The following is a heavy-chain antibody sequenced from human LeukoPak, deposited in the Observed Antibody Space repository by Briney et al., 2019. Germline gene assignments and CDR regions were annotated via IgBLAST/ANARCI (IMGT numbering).Heavy chain of an antibody. J-gene: IGHJ4*02. V-gene: IGHV3-73*01. Sequence: GGSLRLSCAASGFTFSGSAMHWVRQASGKGLEWVGRIRSKANSYATAYAASVKGRFTISRDDSKNTAYLQMNSLKTEDTAVYYCTSGHYYDSTDYYPGDFWGQGTLVTVSS. CDR1: GFTFSGSA. CDR3: TSGHYYDSTDYYPGDF. D-gene: IGHD3-22*01. CDR2: IRSKANSYAT.